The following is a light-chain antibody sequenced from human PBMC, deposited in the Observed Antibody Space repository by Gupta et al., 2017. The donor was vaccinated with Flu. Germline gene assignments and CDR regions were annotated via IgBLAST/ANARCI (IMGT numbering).Light chain of an antibody. CDR2: DVD. Sequence: STTTCTGTSSDVVGDNDVAWYQQHPGTAPKLMSYDVDNRPSGVPDRFSGSKSGTTASLPISGLQAEDEADYYCSSYNSSSTPVVFGGGTKLTVL. V-gene: IGLV2-14*04. CDR1: SSDVVGDND. CDR3: SSYNSSSTPVV. J-gene: IGLJ2*01.